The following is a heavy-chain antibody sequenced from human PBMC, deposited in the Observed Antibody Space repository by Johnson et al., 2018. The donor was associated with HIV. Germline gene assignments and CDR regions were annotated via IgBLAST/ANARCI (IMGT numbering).Heavy chain of an antibody. V-gene: IGHV3-30*18. CDR2: ISYDGSDK. D-gene: IGHD2-15*01. CDR3: AKGGYCSGGSCYPDAFDI. J-gene: IGHJ3*02. CDR1: GFSFSSFG. Sequence: QVYLVESGGGVVKPGGSLRLSCEASGFSFSSFGMHWVRQAPAKGLEWVAFISYDGSDKYYADSVKGRFTISRDNSKNTLYLQMNSLRAEDTAVYYCAKGGYCSGGSCYPDAFDIWGQGTMVTVSS.